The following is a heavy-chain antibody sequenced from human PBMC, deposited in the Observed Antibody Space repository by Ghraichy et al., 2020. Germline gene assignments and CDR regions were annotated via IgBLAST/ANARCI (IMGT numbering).Heavy chain of an antibody. Sequence: GGSLRLSCAASGFTFSNAWMSWVRQAPGKGLEWVGRIKSKTDGGTTDYAAPVKGRFTISRDDSKNTLYLQMNSLKTEDTAVYYCTAGYSSSWYVNYWGQGTLVTVSS. CDR1: GFTFSNAW. CDR3: TAGYSSSWYVNY. CDR2: IKSKTDGGTT. D-gene: IGHD6-13*01. J-gene: IGHJ4*02. V-gene: IGHV3-15*01.